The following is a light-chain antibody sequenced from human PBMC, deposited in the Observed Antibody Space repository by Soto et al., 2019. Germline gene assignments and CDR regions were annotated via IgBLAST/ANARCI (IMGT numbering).Light chain of an antibody. CDR3: QRRRNWPLT. Sequence: EIVLTQSPATLSLSPGERATLSCKASQSVSSFLAWYQQKPGQAPRLLIYDVSSRATGSPTRFSGSGSGTDFTLTISSLEPEDFAVYSWQRRRNWPLTFGGGTKVEIK. J-gene: IGKJ4*01. CDR2: DVS. V-gene: IGKV3-11*01. CDR1: QSVSSF.